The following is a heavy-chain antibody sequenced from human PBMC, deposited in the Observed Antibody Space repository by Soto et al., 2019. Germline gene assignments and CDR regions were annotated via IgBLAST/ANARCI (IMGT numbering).Heavy chain of an antibody. J-gene: IGHJ3*02. CDR2: ISSSSSTI. D-gene: IGHD3-3*01. V-gene: IGHV3-48*01. Sequence: EVQLVESGGGLVQPGGSLRLSCAASGFTFSSYSMNWVRQAPGKGLEWVSYISSSSSTIYYADSVKGRFTISRDNAKNSLYLQMNSLRAEDTAVYYCARGHDDAAFDIWGQGTMVTVSS. CDR3: ARGHDDAAFDI. CDR1: GFTFSSYS.